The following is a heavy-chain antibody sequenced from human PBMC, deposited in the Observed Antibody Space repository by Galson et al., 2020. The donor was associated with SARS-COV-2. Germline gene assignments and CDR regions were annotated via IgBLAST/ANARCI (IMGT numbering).Heavy chain of an antibody. CDR2: AYYTGTT. D-gene: IGHD5-12*01. J-gene: IGHJ5*02. V-gene: IGHV4-59*01. CDR1: GGSIRSSS. Sequence: SETLSLTCTVSGGSIRSSSWSWIRQPPGKGLEWIGYAYYTGTTNYNPSLKSRVTITLDTSKNQISLKLSSVTAADAAVYYCARSDIVAEFIDPWGQGILVTVSS. CDR3: ARSDIVAEFIDP.